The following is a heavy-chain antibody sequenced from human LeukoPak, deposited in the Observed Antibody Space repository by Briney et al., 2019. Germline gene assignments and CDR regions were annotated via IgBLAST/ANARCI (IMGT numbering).Heavy chain of an antibody. CDR1: GGSFSGYY. D-gene: IGHD4-17*01. CDR3: ARDGPYAPHYFDY. Sequence: PSETLSLTCAVYGGSFSGYYWSWIRQPPGKGLEWIGEINHSGSTNYNPSLKSRVTISVDTSKNQFSLKLSSVTAADTAVYYCARDGPYAPHYFDYWGQGTLVTVSS. V-gene: IGHV4-34*01. CDR2: INHSGST. J-gene: IGHJ4*02.